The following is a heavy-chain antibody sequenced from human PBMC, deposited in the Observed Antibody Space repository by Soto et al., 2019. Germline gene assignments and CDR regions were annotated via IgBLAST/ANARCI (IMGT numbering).Heavy chain of an antibody. J-gene: IGHJ4*02. V-gene: IGHV4-59*01. Sequence: SQTRCLTCTVSGGSLSRYYWSWIRRPPGMGLEWIASISYSGTTNYNSSLKSRVTISIDTSKNQFSLKFNSVTAADTAVYYCAREGYNFGPFDYWGQGALVT. D-gene: IGHD5-18*01. CDR3: AREGYNFGPFDY. CDR1: GGSLSRYY. CDR2: ISYSGTT.